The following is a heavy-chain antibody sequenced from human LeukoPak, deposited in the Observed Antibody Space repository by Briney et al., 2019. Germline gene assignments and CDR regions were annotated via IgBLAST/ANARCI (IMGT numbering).Heavy chain of an antibody. CDR3: ARDPTYSSSWYSDY. D-gene: IGHD6-13*01. CDR1: GFTVSNNY. Sequence: GGSLRLSCAASGFTVSNNYMSWVRQAPGKGLEWVSIIYSGGSTYYADSVKGRFTISRDNAKNSLYLQMNSLRAEDTAVYYRARDPTYSSSWYSDYWGQGTLVTVSS. CDR2: IYSGGST. V-gene: IGHV3-53*01. J-gene: IGHJ4*02.